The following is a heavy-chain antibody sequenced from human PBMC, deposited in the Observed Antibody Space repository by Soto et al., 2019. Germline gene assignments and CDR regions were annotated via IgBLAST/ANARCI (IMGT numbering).Heavy chain of an antibody. Sequence: PGGSLRLSCAASGFTFSSYGMHWVRQAPGKGLEWVAVIWYDGSNKYYADSVKGRFTISRDNSKNTLYLQMNSLRAEDTAVYYCARDRARPTYCSSTSCPYYYGMDVWGQGTTVTVS. CDR1: GFTFSSYG. V-gene: IGHV3-33*01. CDR3: ARDRARPTYCSSTSCPYYYGMDV. D-gene: IGHD2-2*01. CDR2: IWYDGSNK. J-gene: IGHJ6*02.